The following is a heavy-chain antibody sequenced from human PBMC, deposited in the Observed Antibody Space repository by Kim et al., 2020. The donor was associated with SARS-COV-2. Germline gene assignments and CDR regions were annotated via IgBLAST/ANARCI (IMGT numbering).Heavy chain of an antibody. CDR2: TYYRSRYYN. V-gene: IGHV6-1*01. CDR1: GDSVSSNSAT. D-gene: IGHD3-10*01. CDR3: ARTYYYTSGSYYY. Sequence: SQTLSLTCAISGDSVSSNSATWNWIRQSPSGGLEWLGRTYYRSRYYNDYAPSVKSRITINSDTSKNQFSLQLTSVTPEDTAVYYCARTYYYTSGSYYYWGQGTLVTVSS. J-gene: IGHJ4*02.